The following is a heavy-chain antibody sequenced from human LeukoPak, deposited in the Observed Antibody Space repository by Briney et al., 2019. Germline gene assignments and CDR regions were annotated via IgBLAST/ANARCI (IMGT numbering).Heavy chain of an antibody. V-gene: IGHV1-18*01. CDR3: ARDKGMVGYCSGGSCYWPFDY. D-gene: IGHD2-15*01. CDR1: GYTFISYG. J-gene: IGHJ4*02. CDR2: ISAYNGNT. Sequence: ASVKASCKTSGYTFISYGISWVRQAPGQGLEWMGWISAYNGNTNYAQKFQGRVSMTTDTSTSTAYMELRSLRADDTAVYHCARDKGMVGYCSGGSCYWPFDYWGQGTLVIVSS.